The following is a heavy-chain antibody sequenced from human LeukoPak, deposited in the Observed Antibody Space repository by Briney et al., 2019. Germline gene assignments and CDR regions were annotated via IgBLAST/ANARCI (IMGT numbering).Heavy chain of an antibody. CDR3: ASKRYCSGGSCYSHYYYYYMDV. CDR1: GGSISSYY. CDR2: IYYSGST. V-gene: IGHV4-59*12. D-gene: IGHD2-15*01. Sequence: SETLSLTCTVSGGSISSYYWSWIRQPPGKGLEWIGYIYYSGSTNYNPSLKSRVTISVDTSKNQFSLKLSSVTAADTAVYYCASKRYCSGGSCYSHYYYYYMDVWGKGTTVTVSS. J-gene: IGHJ6*03.